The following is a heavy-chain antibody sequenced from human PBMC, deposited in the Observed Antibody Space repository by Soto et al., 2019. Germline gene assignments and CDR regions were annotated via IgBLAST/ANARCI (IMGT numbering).Heavy chain of an antibody. Sequence: PGGSLRLSCAASGFTFTRYSMNWVRQAPGKGLEWVSAISSTTNYIYYGDSMKGRFTISRDNAKNSLYLEMNSLRAEDTAVYYCARESEDLTSNFDYWGQGTLVTVSS. CDR2: ISSTTNYI. CDR3: ARESEDLTSNFDY. V-gene: IGHV3-21*06. CDR1: GFTFTRYS. J-gene: IGHJ4*02.